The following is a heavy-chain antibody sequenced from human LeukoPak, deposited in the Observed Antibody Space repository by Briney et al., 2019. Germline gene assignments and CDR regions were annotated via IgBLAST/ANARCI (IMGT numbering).Heavy chain of an antibody. CDR2: ISFHGTDT. V-gene: IGHV3-30*04. CDR3: ARGAGGDSFGGGHDFDY. CDR1: GFTFISYA. J-gene: IGHJ4*02. Sequence: PGGSLRLSCAASGFTFISYAIHWVRQAPGKGLEWVAVISFHGTDTFYADSVKGRFTISRDNSKKTLYLQMNSLRTEDTAVYYCARGAGGDSFGGGHDFDYWGQGSLVTVSS. D-gene: IGHD3-16*01.